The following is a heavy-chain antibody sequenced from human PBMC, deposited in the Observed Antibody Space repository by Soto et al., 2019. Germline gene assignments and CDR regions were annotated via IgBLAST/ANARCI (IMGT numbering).Heavy chain of an antibody. Sequence: PGGSLRLSCAASGFTFSSYGMHWVRQAPGKGLEWVAVIWYDGSNKYYADSVKGRFTISRDNSKNTLYLQMNSLRAEDTAVYYCARVRLRGLAARPHYYYYGMVVWGQGTTVTVSS. CDR1: GFTFSSYG. D-gene: IGHD6-6*01. CDR3: ARVRLRGLAARPHYYYYGMVV. J-gene: IGHJ6*02. CDR2: IWYDGSNK. V-gene: IGHV3-33*01.